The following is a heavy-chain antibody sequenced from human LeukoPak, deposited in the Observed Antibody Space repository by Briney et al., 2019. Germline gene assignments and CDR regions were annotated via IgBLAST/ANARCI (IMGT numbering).Heavy chain of an antibody. CDR3: ARIAYYYDSSGYQNTDY. CDR2: IIPIFGTA. V-gene: IGHV1-69*13. J-gene: IGHJ4*02. D-gene: IGHD3-22*01. CDR1: GGTFSSYA. Sequence: SVKVSCKASGGTFSSYAISWVRQAPGQGLKWMGGIIPIFGTANYAQKFQGRVAITADESTSTAYMELSSLRSENTAVYYCARIAYYYDSSGYQNTDYWGQGTLVTVSS.